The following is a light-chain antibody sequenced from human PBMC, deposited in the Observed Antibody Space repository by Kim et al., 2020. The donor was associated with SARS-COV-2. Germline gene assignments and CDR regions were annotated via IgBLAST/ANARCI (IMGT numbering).Light chain of an antibody. J-gene: IGLJ2*01. CDR3: NSRDSNDNVV. CDR2: CKN. V-gene: IGLV3-19*01. Sequence: ALRQTARITCQGDSLISYYASRYQQKPGQAPIVGISCKNNPPSRSPDRFSGSSSGDTASLTITGTQADDEADYYCNSRDSNDNVVFGGGTKLTVL. CDR1: SLISYY.